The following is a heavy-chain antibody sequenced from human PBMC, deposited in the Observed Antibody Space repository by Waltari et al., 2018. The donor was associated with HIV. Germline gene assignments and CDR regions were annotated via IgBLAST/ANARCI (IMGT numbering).Heavy chain of an antibody. CDR1: GYTFSAYT. D-gene: IGHD3-10*01. CDR2: ISGYNGNT. J-gene: IGHJ6*02. V-gene: IGHV1-18*01. CDR3: ARGVSIVRGVMIRGHMDV. Sequence: VQLVQSGAEMRKPGASVKVSCRASGYTFSAYTISWVRQAPGRGLEWMGWISGYNGNTNYAQKFQGRVNMTTDTSTSTAHMELRSLRSDDTAVYYCARGVSIVRGVMIRGHMDVWGQGTTVTVSS.